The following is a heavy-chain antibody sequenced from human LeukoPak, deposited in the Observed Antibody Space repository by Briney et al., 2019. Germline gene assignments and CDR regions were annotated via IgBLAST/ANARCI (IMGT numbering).Heavy chain of an antibody. CDR1: GFSFTAYS. CDR2: IGPGGDT. Sequence: PGGSLGLSCAASGFSFTAYSMNWVRQAPGRGLQWISYIGPGGDTYYADSVTGRFTVSRDTAKNSLYLQMNGLRVEDTAVYYCARRFDSWGQGTLVTVSS. V-gene: IGHV3-69-1*01. CDR3: ARRFDS. J-gene: IGHJ4*02.